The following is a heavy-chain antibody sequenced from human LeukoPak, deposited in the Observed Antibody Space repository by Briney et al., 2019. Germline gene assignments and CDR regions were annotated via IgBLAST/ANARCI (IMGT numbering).Heavy chain of an antibody. D-gene: IGHD6-19*01. CDR3: ARGSSGWYSIDY. CDR2: IYSSGST. J-gene: IGHJ4*02. V-gene: IGHV4-4*07. Sequence: SETLPLTCTVSGASINNYYWSWIRQPAGKGLEWIGRIYSSGSTNYNPSLQSRVTMSVDTSKNQFSLKLSSVTAADTAVYYCARGSSGWYSIDYWGQGTLVTVSS. CDR1: GASINNYY.